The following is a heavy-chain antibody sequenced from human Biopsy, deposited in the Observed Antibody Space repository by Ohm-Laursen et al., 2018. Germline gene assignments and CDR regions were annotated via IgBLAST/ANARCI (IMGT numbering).Heavy chain of an antibody. CDR1: GYTFTEYY. V-gene: IGHV1-46*01. D-gene: IGHD3-22*01. CDR2: INPRSGNT. Sequence: GASVKDSCKASGYTFTEYYINWARQAPGQGLEWMGIINPRSGNTGYSQKFQVRVTMTTDTSTSTVYMELSSLSSEDTAVYYCAKNYDPLYYDTSGLFDYGGQGTLVTVSS. CDR3: AKNYDPLYYDTSGLFDY. J-gene: IGHJ4*02.